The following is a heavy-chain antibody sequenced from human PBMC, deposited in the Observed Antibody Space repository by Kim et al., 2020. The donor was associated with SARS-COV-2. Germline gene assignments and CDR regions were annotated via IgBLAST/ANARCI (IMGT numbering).Heavy chain of an antibody. D-gene: IGHD1-7*01. Sequence: GGSLRLSRAASGLSVSTNYMSWVRQAPGKGLEWVSVIYSGGSTYYADSVRGRFTISRDNSNNTLYLQMNSLRAEDTALYYCVRQRWNWAVDYWGQGTLVTVSS. CDR3: VRQRWNWAVDY. V-gene: IGHV3-53*01. J-gene: IGHJ4*02. CDR1: GLSVSTNY. CDR2: IYSGGST.